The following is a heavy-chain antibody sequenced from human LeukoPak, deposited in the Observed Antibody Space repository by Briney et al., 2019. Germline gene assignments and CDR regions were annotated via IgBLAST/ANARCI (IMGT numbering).Heavy chain of an antibody. CDR1: GYTFTSYG. D-gene: IGHD4-11*01. Sequence: GASVKVSCKASGYTFTSYGISWVRRAPGQGLEWMGWISAYNGNTNYAQKLQGRVTMTTDTSTSTAYMELRSLRSDDTAVYYCARARGGTVTTPPYYFDYWGQGTLVTVSS. J-gene: IGHJ4*02. V-gene: IGHV1-18*01. CDR2: ISAYNGNT. CDR3: ARARGGTVTTPPYYFDY.